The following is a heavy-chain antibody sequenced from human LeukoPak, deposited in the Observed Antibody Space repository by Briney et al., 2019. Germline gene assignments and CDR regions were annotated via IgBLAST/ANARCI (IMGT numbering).Heavy chain of an antibody. Sequence: PSETLSLTCTVSGGSVSSDSYFWTWIRQPPGKGLEWIGYIYYSGSTNYNPSLKSRVTISLDTSKGQISLKLSSVTAADTAVYYCARGQRRLQDYWGQGTLVTVSS. CDR3: ARGQRRLQDY. CDR2: IYYSGST. J-gene: IGHJ4*02. V-gene: IGHV4-61*01. CDR1: GGSVSSDSYF.